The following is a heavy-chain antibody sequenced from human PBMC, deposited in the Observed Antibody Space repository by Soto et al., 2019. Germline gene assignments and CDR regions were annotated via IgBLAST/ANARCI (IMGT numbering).Heavy chain of an antibody. CDR1: GFTFSSYA. V-gene: IGHV3-30-3*01. CDR2: ISYDGSNK. J-gene: IGHJ3*02. CDR3: ARERNFAFDI. Sequence: VGSLRLSCAASGFTFSSYAMHWVRQAPGKGLEWVAVISYDGSNKYYADSVKGRFTISRDNSKNTLYLQMNSLRAEDTAVYYCARERNFAFDIWGQGTMVTVSS.